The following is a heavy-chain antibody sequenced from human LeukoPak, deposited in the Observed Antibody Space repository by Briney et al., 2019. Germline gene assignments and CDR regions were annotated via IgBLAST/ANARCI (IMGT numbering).Heavy chain of an antibody. CDR2: ISTSSSYI. Sequence: AGGSLRLSCAASGFIFSDYYMSWIRQAPGKGLEWVSSISTSSSYINYADSVKGRFTISRDNVKNSLYLQMNTLRAEDTAVYYCARGSSNIAARNNWFDPWGQGTLVTVSS. CDR1: GFIFSDYY. V-gene: IGHV3-11*06. D-gene: IGHD6-6*01. CDR3: ARGSSNIAARNNWFDP. J-gene: IGHJ5*02.